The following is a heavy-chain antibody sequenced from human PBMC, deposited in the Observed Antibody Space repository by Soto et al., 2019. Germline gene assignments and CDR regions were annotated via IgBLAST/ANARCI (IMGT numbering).Heavy chain of an antibody. Sequence: SVKVSCKTSGFIFTSSAVQWVRQARGQRLEWMGRIVVGNGNTDYAQKFHKRVTLTRDMSTSTVYMELRSLTFEDTAVYYCARAGYCSGGSCSDAFDIWGQGTMVTVSS. V-gene: IGHV1-58*01. CDR3: ARAGYCSGGSCSDAFDI. J-gene: IGHJ3*02. D-gene: IGHD2-15*01. CDR2: IVVGNGNT. CDR1: GFIFTSSA.